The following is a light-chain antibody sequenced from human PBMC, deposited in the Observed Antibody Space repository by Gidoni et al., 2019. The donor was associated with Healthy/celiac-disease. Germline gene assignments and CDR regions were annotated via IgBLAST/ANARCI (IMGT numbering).Light chain of an antibody. J-gene: IGLJ1*01. CDR3: SSYTSSSPHV. V-gene: IGLV2-14*01. Sequence: QSALTQHASVSGPPGQSITISCTGTSSDVGGYHYVSWYQQHPGKAPKLMIYEVSNRPSGVPDRFSGSKSGNTASLTISGLQAEDEADYYCSSYTSSSPHVFGTGTKVTVL. CDR2: EVS. CDR1: SSDVGGYHY.